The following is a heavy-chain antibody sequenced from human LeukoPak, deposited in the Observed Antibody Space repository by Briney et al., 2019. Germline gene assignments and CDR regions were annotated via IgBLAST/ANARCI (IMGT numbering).Heavy chain of an antibody. J-gene: IGHJ4*02. CDR2: IRQDGREK. CDR1: GFIFSNYW. Sequence: GGSLRLSCEASGFIFSNYWMSWVRQAPGRGLEWVASIRQDGREKYYVDSVKGRFTISRDNTENSLHLQMTTLRADDTAVYYCARVAIQSGESHFRPNGYWGQGSLVSVFS. CDR3: ARVAIQSGESHFRPNGY. V-gene: IGHV3-7*01.